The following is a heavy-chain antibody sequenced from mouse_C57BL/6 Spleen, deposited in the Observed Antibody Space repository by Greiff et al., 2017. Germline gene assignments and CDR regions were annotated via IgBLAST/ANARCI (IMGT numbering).Heavy chain of an antibody. CDR3: AREDGYYAPSFDY. D-gene: IGHD2-3*01. CDR2: IYPGSGNT. J-gene: IGHJ2*01. V-gene: IGHV1-76*01. Sequence: VQLQQSGAELVRPGASVKLSCKASGYTFTDYYINWVKQRPGQGLEWIARIYPGSGNTYYNEKFKGKATLTAEKSSSTAYMQLSSLTSEDSAVYFCAREDGYYAPSFDYWGQGTTLTVSS. CDR1: GYTFTDYY.